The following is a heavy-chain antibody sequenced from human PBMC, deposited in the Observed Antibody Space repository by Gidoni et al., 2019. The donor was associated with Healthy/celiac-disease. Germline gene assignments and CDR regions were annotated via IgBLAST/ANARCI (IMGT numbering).Heavy chain of an antibody. CDR2: IWYDGSNK. CDR1: GFTFSSYG. Sequence: QVQLVESGGGVVQPGRSLRISCAASGFTFSSYGMHWVRQAPGKGREWVAVIWYDGSNKYYADSVKGRFTISRDNSKNTLYLQMNSLRAEDTAVYYCAREVVAATFRFPAYWGQGTLVTVSS. V-gene: IGHV3-33*01. CDR3: AREVVAATFRFPAY. J-gene: IGHJ4*02. D-gene: IGHD2-15*01.